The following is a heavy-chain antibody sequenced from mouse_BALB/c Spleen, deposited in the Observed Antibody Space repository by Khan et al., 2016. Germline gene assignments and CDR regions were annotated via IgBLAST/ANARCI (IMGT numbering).Heavy chain of an antibody. D-gene: IGHD4-1*01. Sequence: EVKLEESGGGLVQPGGSLKLSCVASGFTFSSYWMSWVRQSPEKGLEWVAEIRLKSDNYATHYAESVKGKFTISRDDFKSRLYLQMNNLRSEDTGIDYCTDLGLAYWGQGTLVTVSA. CDR2: IRLKSDNYAT. V-gene: IGHV6-3*01. CDR1: GFTFSSYW. CDR3: TDLGLAY. J-gene: IGHJ3*01.